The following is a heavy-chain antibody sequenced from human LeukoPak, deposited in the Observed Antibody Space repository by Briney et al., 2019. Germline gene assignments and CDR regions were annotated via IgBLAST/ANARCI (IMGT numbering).Heavy chain of an antibody. Sequence: GGSLRLSCAASGFTFSSYSMNWVRQAPGKGLEWVSSISSTSSYIYYADSVKGRFTISRDNSKNTLYLQMNSLRAEDTAVYYCATESIFGVVMFHYYGMDVWGQGTTVTVSS. CDR2: ISSTSSYI. CDR3: ATESIFGVVMFHYYGMDV. V-gene: IGHV3-21*04. J-gene: IGHJ6*02. D-gene: IGHD3-3*01. CDR1: GFTFSSYS.